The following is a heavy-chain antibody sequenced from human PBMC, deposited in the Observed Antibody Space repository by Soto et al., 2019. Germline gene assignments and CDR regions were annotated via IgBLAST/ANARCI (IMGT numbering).Heavy chain of an antibody. CDR1: GFTFSGYW. D-gene: IGHD3-16*02. J-gene: IGHJ4*02. CDR3: ARVSTNIKLSVLDY. Sequence: GGSLRLSCAASGFTFSGYWMTWVRQAPGKGLEWVANIKEDGSEKNYVDSVEGRFTISRDNSKNTLYLQMNSLRAEDTAVYYCARVSTNIKLSVLDYWGQGTLVTVSS. V-gene: IGHV3-7*03. CDR2: IKEDGSEK.